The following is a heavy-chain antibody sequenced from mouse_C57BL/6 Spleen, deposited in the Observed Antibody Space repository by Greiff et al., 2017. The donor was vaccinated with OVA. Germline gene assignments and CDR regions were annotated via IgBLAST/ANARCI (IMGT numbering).Heavy chain of an antibody. V-gene: IGHV1-54*01. D-gene: IGHD1-1*01. CDR1: GYAFTNYL. Sequence: VQLQESGAELVRPGTSVKVSCKASGYAFTNYLIEWVKQRPGQGLEWIGVINPGSGGTNYNEKFKGKATLTADKSSSTAYMQLSSLTSEYSAVYVCARSGYGSSRGVGAMDYWGQGTSVTVSS. CDR2: INPGSGGT. J-gene: IGHJ4*01. CDR3: ARSGYGSSRGVGAMDY.